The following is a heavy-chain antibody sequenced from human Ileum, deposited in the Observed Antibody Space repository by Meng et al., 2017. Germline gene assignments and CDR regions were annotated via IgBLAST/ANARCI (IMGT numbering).Heavy chain of an antibody. D-gene: IGHD1-26*01. CDR1: GYTFINNA. J-gene: IGHJ4*02. V-gene: IGHV1-3*01. CDR3: ARDRGATYSFDY. Sequence: QIQRVQAGAEVKKRGASRTASCKASGYTFINNALHWMRQARGQSLEWVGWINAGIGDTKYSQNMQGRVTITRDTSASTTYMELRSLKSEDTATYYFARDRGATYSFDYWGQGTLVTVSS. CDR2: INAGIGDT.